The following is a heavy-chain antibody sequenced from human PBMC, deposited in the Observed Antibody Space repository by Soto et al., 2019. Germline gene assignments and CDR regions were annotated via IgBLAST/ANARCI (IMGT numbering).Heavy chain of an antibody. D-gene: IGHD3-10*02. V-gene: IGHV4-39*01. CDR2: VYYTETT. J-gene: IGHJ5*02. CDR3: ARQRVLSTNMFITSFDP. Sequence: PSETRSLTCSLSGGSINSSDHFWGWIRQTPGKGLEWIGSVYYTETTYYNPSLKSPVTISVETSRNTFSLKVNSVTAADTGIYYCARQRVLSTNMFITSFDPWGQGTLVTVSS. CDR1: GGSINSSDHF.